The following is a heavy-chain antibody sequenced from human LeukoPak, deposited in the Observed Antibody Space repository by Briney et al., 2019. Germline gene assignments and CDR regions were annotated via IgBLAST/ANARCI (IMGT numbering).Heavy chain of an antibody. Sequence: GGSLRLSCAASGFTFDDYGMSWVRQAPGKGLEWVSGINWNGGSTGYADSVKGRFTISRDNAKNSLYLQMNSLRAEDTALYYCARVRFNSYYDFWSGYLAYFDYWGQGTLVTVSS. D-gene: IGHD3-3*01. J-gene: IGHJ4*02. CDR1: GFTFDDYG. CDR2: INWNGGST. CDR3: ARVRFNSYYDFWSGYLAYFDY. V-gene: IGHV3-20*04.